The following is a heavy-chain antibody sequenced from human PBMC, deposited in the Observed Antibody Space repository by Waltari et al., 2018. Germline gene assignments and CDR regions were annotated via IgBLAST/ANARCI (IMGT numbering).Heavy chain of an antibody. CDR1: GFTFASFG. CDR3: VREGYSYDTGYYSGGYFDY. D-gene: IGHD3-22*01. Sequence: EVQLLDSGGALVQPGGPLRLSCAASGFTFASFGISWIRQAPGKGLEWVSGVSGSGQTTYYADSVKGRFTISRDNAKNIVYLQMSSLRAEDTAAYFCVREGYSYDTGYYSGGYFDYWGQGTLVTVSS. V-gene: IGHV3-23*01. CDR2: VSGSGQTT. J-gene: IGHJ4*02.